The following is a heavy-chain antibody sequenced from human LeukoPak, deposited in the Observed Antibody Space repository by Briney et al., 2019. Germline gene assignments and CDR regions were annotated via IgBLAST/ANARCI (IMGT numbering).Heavy chain of an antibody. D-gene: IGHD2-2*01. J-gene: IGHJ3*02. CDR1: GGSISSYY. CDR2: IYTSGST. V-gene: IGHV4-4*07. Sequence: SETLSLTCTVSGGSISSYYWSWIRQPAGKGLEWIGRIYTSGSTNYNPSLKSRVTMSVDTSKNQFSLKLSSVTAADTAVYYCARDLCSSTSCYDAFDIWGQGTMVTVSS. CDR3: ARDLCSSTSCYDAFDI.